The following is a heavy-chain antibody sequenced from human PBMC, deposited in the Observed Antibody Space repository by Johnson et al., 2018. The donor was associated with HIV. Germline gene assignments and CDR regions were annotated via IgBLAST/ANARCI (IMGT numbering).Heavy chain of an antibody. D-gene: IGHD1-1*01. CDR2: ISHDGSNK. CDR3: AKGPRYDAFDI. Sequence: QVQLVESGGGVVQPGTSLRLSCAASGFTFSYYAIFWVRQAPGKGLEWVAVISHDGSNKYYADSVKGRFTISRDNSKNTLYLQMISLRAEDTAVYFCAKGPRYDAFDIWGQGTMVTVSS. J-gene: IGHJ3*02. V-gene: IGHV3-30-3*01. CDR1: GFTFSYYA.